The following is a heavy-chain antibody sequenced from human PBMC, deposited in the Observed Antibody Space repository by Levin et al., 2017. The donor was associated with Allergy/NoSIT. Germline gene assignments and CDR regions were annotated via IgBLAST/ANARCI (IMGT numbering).Heavy chain of an antibody. CDR1: GFTFSTYN. V-gene: IGHV3-21*01. CDR2: ISPTSDYI. CDR3: AREGDTFDY. J-gene: IGHJ4*02. D-gene: IGHD2-21*01. Sequence: SCTASGFTFSTYNMNWVRQAPGKGLEWVSSISPTSDYIYYADSVRGRFTISRDNAKNSLYLQMSSLRAEDTAVYYCAREGDTFDYWGQGTLVTVSS.